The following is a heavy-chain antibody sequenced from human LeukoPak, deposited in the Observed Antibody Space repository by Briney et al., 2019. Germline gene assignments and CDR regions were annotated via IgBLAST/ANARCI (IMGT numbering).Heavy chain of an antibody. CDR3: ARESSVGAHKAFDY. J-gene: IGHJ4*02. V-gene: IGHV3-74*01. Sequence: GSLRLSCAASGFTFSSYWMHWVRQAPGQGLVWVSRINSDGSSTSYADSVKGRFTISRDNAKNTLYLQMNSLRAEDTAVYYCARESSVGAHKAFDYWGQGTLVTVSS. CDR2: INSDGSST. CDR1: GFTFSSYW. D-gene: IGHD1-26*01.